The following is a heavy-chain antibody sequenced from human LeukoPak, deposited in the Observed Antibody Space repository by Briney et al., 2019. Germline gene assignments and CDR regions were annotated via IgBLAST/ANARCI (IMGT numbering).Heavy chain of an antibody. V-gene: IGHV3-21*01. CDR3: ARDRIEQQRTLGRSTNYYSYYYMDV. CDR1: GFTFSSYS. CDR2: ISSSSSYI. D-gene: IGHD6-13*01. J-gene: IGHJ6*03. Sequence: GGSLRLSCAASGFTFSSYSMNWVRQAPGKGLEWVSSISSSSSYIYYADSVKGRFTISRDNAKNSLYLQMNSLRAEDMAVYYCARDRIEQQRTLGRSTNYYSYYYMDVWGKGTTVTVSS.